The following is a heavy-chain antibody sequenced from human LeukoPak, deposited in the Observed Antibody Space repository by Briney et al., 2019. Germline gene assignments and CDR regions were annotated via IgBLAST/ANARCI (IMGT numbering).Heavy chain of an antibody. J-gene: IGHJ4*02. Sequence: PGGSLRLSRAASGFTLSSYGMHWVRQAPGKGLEWVAVIWYDGSNKYYADSVKGRFTISRDNSKNTLYLQMNSLRAEDTAVYYCARTWARQWPDYWGQGTLVTVSS. V-gene: IGHV3-33*01. D-gene: IGHD6-19*01. CDR2: IWYDGSNK. CDR3: ARTWARQWPDY. CDR1: GFTLSSYG.